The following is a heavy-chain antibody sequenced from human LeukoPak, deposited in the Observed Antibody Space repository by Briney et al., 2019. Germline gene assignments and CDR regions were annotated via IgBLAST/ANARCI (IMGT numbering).Heavy chain of an antibody. CDR1: GFTVSTYC. J-gene: IGHJ4*02. D-gene: IGHD6-19*01. CDR2: IYSGGNT. Sequence: PGGSLRLSCAASGFTVSTYCMSWVRQAPGKGLEWVSIIYSGGNTYYADSVKGRFTISRDNSKNTLYLQMNSLRAEDTAVYYCAPGGPVAGFGWGQGTLVTVSS. CDR3: APGGPVAGFG. V-gene: IGHV3-53*01.